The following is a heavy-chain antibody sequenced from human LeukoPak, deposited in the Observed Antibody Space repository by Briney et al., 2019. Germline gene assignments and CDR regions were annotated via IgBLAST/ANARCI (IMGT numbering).Heavy chain of an antibody. CDR1: GGSISSYY. CDR3: ARGPNTAMVTGGWFDP. Sequence: SETLSLTCTVSGGSISSYYWSWIRQPPGKGLEWIGYIYYSGSTNYNPSLKSRVTVSVDTSKNQFSLKLSSVTAADTAVYYCARGPNTAMVTGGWFDPWGQGTLVTVSS. CDR2: IYYSGST. J-gene: IGHJ5*02. V-gene: IGHV4-59*01. D-gene: IGHD5-18*01.